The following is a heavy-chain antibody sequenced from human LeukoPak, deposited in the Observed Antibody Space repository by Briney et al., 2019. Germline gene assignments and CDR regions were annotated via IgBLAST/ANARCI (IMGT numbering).Heavy chain of an antibody. D-gene: IGHD6-19*01. CDR3: ARHGRRYSSGHHFDY. V-gene: IGHV4-61*02. CDR2: IYTSGST. CDR1: GNSISSGDYY. Sequence: PSQTLSLTCTVSGNSISSGDYYWSWIRQPAGKGLEWIGRIYTSGSTTYNPSLKSRVTISGDTSENQFSLKLSSVTAADTAVYYCARHGRRYSSGHHFDYWGQGTLVTVSS. J-gene: IGHJ4*02.